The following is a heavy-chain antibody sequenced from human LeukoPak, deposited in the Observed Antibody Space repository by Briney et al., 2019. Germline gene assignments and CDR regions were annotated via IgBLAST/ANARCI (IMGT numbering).Heavy chain of an antibody. CDR1: GGSISSGDYY. CDR3: ARGRTEGFDY. V-gene: IGHV4-31*03. CDR2: IYYSGST. D-gene: IGHD1-1*01. J-gene: IGHJ4*02. Sequence: KPSQTLSFTCSVSGGSISSGDYYWSWIRQHPGKGLEWIGYIYYSGSTYYNPSLKSRVTISVDTSKNQFSLKLSSVTAADTAVYYCARGRTEGFDYWGQGTLVTVSS.